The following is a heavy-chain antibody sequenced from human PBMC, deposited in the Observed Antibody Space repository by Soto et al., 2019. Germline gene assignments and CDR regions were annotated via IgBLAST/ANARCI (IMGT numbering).Heavy chain of an antibody. J-gene: IGHJ4*02. D-gene: IGHD1-1*01. CDR1: GFNVSNNY. V-gene: IGHV3-53*01. Sequence: EVQVVESGGGLVVPGGSLRLSCAASGFNVSNNYMTWFRQAPGKGLELVSIIYTGGSTYYGESVKGRSTISRDNSKNTVFLQVHGVRGEDTAVYYCARATRYFGSFDAWGQGTLVTVSS. CDR2: IYTGGST. CDR3: ARATRYFGSFDA.